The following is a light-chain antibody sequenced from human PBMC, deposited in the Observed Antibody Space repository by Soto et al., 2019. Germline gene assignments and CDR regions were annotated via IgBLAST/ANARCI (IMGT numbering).Light chain of an antibody. J-gene: IGKJ2*01. CDR3: QQYNSYPYT. V-gene: IGKV1-5*01. CDR1: QSTSSW. Sequence: IQMTQSPSTLSASVGDGVTITCRASQSTSSWLAWYQQKPGKAPKLLIYDSSSLESGVPSRFSGSGSGTEFTLTISSLQPDDFATYYCQQYNSYPYTFGQGTKVDIK. CDR2: DSS.